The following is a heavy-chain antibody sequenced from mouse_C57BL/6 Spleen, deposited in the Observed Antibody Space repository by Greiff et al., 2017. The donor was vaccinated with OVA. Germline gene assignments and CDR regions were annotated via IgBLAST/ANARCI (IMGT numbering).Heavy chain of an antibody. CDR1: GYTFTSYW. V-gene: IGHV1-61*01. J-gene: IGHJ3*01. CDR3: SRSLAY. Sequence: QVQLQQPGAELVRPGSSVQLSCKASGYTFTSYWMDWVKPRPGQGLEWIGNIYPSGSGTHYNQKFKGKATLTVDKSSSTAYMQLSSLPSEDYSVYYCSRSLAYWGQGTLVTVSA. CDR2: IYPSGSGT.